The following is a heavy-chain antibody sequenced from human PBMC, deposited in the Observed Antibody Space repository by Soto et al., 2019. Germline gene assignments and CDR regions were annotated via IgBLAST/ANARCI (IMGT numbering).Heavy chain of an antibody. CDR3: ARDRSLRGSGSYFGMDV. J-gene: IGHJ6*02. CDR2: ISSSSSYI. Sequence: GGSLRLSCAASGFTFSSYSMNWVRQAPGKGLEWVSSISSSSSYIYYADSVKGRFTISRDNAKNSLYLQMNSLRAEDTAVYYCARDRSLRGSGSYFGMDVWGQGTTVTVSS. V-gene: IGHV3-21*01. D-gene: IGHD3-10*01. CDR1: GFTFSSYS.